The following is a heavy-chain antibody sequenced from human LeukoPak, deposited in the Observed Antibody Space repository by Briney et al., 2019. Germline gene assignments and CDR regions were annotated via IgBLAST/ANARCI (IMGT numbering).Heavy chain of an antibody. CDR1: GGSVTDYY. D-gene: IGHD7-27*01. J-gene: IGHJ4*02. CDR2: IYYTGT. CDR3: ASRKLGNDY. Sequence: SETLSLTCAVSGGSVTDYYWSWIRQSPGKGLEWIGYIYYTGTSYNPSLKSRVTISADTSKNQFSLKLISVTAADTAVYYCASRKLGNDYWGQGTLVTVSS. V-gene: IGHV4-59*02.